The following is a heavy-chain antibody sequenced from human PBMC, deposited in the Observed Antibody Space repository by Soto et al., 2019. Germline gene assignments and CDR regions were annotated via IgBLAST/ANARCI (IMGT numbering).Heavy chain of an antibody. Sequence: PGGSLRLSCAASGFTFISHAMGWLLQAPWTEPEWVAFVDGSGADTSYADSVKGRFTISRDNSENSLYLHMNSLRAEDTGRYFCAKEIFAAAYAATSAFDLWGQGTLVTVSS. CDR1: GFTFISHA. CDR2: VDGSGADT. V-gene: IGHV3-23*01. D-gene: IGHD2-8*01. J-gene: IGHJ4*02. CDR3: AKEIFAAAYAATSAFDL.